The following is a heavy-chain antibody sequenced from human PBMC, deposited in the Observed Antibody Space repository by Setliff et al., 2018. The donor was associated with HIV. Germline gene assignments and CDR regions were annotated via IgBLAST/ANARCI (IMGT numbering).Heavy chain of an antibody. Sequence: PSETLSLTCTVSGGSFSSTTYSWGWIRQPPGMGLEWIGSIHSSGTADYNPSLKSRVAMSVDTSRSQFSLKLRSVTAADTAVYYCARGLRFNDYWGQGSLVTVSS. J-gene: IGHJ4*02. CDR2: IHSSGTA. D-gene: IGHD3-10*01. CDR1: GGSFSSTTYS. CDR3: ARGLRFNDY. V-gene: IGHV4-39*01.